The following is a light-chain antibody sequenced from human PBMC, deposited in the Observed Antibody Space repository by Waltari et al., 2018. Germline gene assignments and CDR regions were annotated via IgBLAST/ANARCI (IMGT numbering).Light chain of an antibody. Sequence: SVLTQPPAASGTPGQRVTISCSGSSSNIGRNYVYWYQKVPGTAPKLLIYRDDQRPSGVPDRVSVSKSGTSASLAISGLRSEDEAEYYCATWDDSLGGYVVFGGGTKLTVL. J-gene: IGLJ2*01. CDR3: ATWDDSLGGYVV. V-gene: IGLV1-47*01. CDR2: RDD. CDR1: SSNIGRNY.